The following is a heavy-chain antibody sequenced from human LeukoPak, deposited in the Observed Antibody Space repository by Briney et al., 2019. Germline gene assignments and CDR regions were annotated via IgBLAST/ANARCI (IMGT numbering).Heavy chain of an antibody. CDR2: ISSSGSTI. CDR1: GFTFSDYY. V-gene: IGHV3-11*01. CDR3: AGGPFWSGYYDD. Sequence: GGSLRLSCAASGFTFSDYYMSWIRQAPGKGLEWVSYISSSGSTIYYADSVKGRFTISRDNAKNSLYLQMSNLRAEDTAVYYCAGGPFWSGYYDDWGQGTLVTVSS. D-gene: IGHD3-3*01. J-gene: IGHJ4*02.